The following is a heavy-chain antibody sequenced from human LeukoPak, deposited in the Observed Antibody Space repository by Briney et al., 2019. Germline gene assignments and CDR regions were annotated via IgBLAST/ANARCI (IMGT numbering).Heavy chain of an antibody. CDR2: ISGSGGST. V-gene: IGHV3-23*01. CDR3: AKALEWFLSPLCFDY. J-gene: IGHJ4*02. D-gene: IGHD3-3*01. Sequence: GGSLRLSCAASGFTFSSYAMSWVRQAPGKGLEWVSAISGSGGSTYYADSVKGRFTISRDNSKNTLYLQMNSLRAEDTAVYYCAKALEWFLSPLCFDYWGQGTLVTVSS. CDR1: GFTFSSYA.